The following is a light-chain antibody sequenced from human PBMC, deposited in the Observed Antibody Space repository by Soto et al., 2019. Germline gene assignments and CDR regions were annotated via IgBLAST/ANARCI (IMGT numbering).Light chain of an antibody. Sequence: QSALTQPRSVSGSPGQSVTISCTGTSSDVGAYNYVSWYQQHPGKAPKLMIFDVRERPSGVPDRFSGSKFGNTASLAISGLQAEDEAEYFCCSYAGSYSWVFGGGTKLTAL. CDR2: DVR. V-gene: IGLV2-11*01. CDR1: SSDVGAYNY. CDR3: CSYAGSYSWV. J-gene: IGLJ3*02.